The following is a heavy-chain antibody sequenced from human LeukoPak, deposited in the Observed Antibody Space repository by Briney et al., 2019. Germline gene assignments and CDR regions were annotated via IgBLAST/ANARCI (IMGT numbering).Heavy chain of an antibody. CDR1: GYRFTGYY. J-gene: IGHJ4*02. D-gene: IGHD3-10*01. Sequence: GASVKVSCKASGYRFTGYYIHWVRQAPGQGLEWMGLINPNSGGTNYAQKFQGRVTMTRDTSISTAYMELSSLRSDDTAVYYCARDLEGYHYGSGNYPQWGQGTLVTVSS. CDR2: INPNSGGT. V-gene: IGHV1-2*02. CDR3: ARDLEGYHYGSGNYPQ.